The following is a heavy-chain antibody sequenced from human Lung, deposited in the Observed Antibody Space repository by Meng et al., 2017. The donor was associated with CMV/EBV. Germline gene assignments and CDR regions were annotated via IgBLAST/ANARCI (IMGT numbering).Heavy chain of an antibody. CDR3: AKDSGSSSGRDLEN. Sequence: ESXKISXVVSGFTFNDYAMHWVRQTPGKGLEWVAFTSWYGDTKSYADSVRGRFTISRDNSKNSLYLQMNSLRPEDTAFYYCAKDSGSSSGRDLENWGQGXLVTVSS. CDR2: TSWYGDTK. CDR1: GFTFNDYA. J-gene: IGHJ4*02. D-gene: IGHD6-6*01. V-gene: IGHV3-43D*03.